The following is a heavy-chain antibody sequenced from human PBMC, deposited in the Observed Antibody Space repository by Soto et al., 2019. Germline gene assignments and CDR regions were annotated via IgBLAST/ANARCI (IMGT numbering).Heavy chain of an antibody. V-gene: IGHV3-7*01. Sequence: GSSLRLSCAASGFTFGLYWMGWARQATGTGLEWVANLKRDGSEKYFLESVKGRFTMSRDNAKNSFYLHMNNLRAEDTAVYYCARANDYSDYPWISPWFGPWAQGTLVTVSS. D-gene: IGHD4-17*01. J-gene: IGHJ5*02. CDR1: GFTFGLYW. CDR2: LKRDGSEK. CDR3: ARANDYSDYPWISPWFGP.